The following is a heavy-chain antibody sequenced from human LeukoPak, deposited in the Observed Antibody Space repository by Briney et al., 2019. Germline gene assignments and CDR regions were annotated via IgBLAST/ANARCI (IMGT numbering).Heavy chain of an antibody. J-gene: IGHJ4*02. CDR1: GGSIGSSDYY. V-gene: IGHV4-39*01. Sequence: SETLSLTCTVSGGSIGSSDYYWGWIRQPPGKGLDWIGCIYYSGSTYYNPSLKSRVTISVDTSKNQFSLKLSSVIAADTAVYYCARLPTGTFDYWGQGTLVTVSS. CDR2: IYYSGST. D-gene: IGHD1-1*01. CDR3: ARLPTGTFDY.